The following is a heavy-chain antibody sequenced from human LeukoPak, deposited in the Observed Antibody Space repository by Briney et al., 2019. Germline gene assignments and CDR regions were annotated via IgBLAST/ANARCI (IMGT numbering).Heavy chain of an antibody. Sequence: SETLSLTCAVYGGSFSGYYWSWIRQPPGKGLEWIGYISYSGSTNYNPSLKSRVTISVDTSKNQFSLKLSSVTAADTAVYYCARDSFDAYSSSWDQFDYWGQGTLVTVSS. V-gene: IGHV4-59*01. CDR2: ISYSGST. J-gene: IGHJ4*02. CDR3: ARDSFDAYSSSWDQFDY. D-gene: IGHD6-13*01. CDR1: GGSFSGYY.